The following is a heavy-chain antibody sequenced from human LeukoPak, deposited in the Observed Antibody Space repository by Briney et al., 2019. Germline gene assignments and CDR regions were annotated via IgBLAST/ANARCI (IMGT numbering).Heavy chain of an antibody. CDR1: GGSISSSSYY. Sequence: RSSETLSLTCTVSGGSISSSSYYWGWIRQPPGKGLEWIGSIYYSGSTYYNPSLKSRVTISVDTSKNQFSLKLSSVTAADTAVYYCARLLLEMDVWSKGTTVTVSS. CDR3: ARLLLEMDV. V-gene: IGHV4-39*01. J-gene: IGHJ6*04. CDR2: IYYSGST.